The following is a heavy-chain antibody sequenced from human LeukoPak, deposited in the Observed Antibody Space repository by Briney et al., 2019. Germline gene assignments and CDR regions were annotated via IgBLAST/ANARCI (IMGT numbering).Heavy chain of an antibody. V-gene: IGHV3-7*03. J-gene: IGHJ4*02. CDR1: NFNFGTYW. Sequence: GGSLRLSCAAPNFNFGTYWMTWVRQAPGKGLEWVANIKQDGSAKYYVDSVKGRFTISRDNAKNSLYLQMNSLRAEDTAVYYCAREPDIVATIGHFFDYWGQGTLVTVSS. CDR2: IKQDGSAK. D-gene: IGHD5-12*01. CDR3: AREPDIVATIGHFFDY.